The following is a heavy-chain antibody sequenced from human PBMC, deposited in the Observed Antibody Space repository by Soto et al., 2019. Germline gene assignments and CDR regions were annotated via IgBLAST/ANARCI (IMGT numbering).Heavy chain of an antibody. Sequence: QVQLVQSGAEVKKPGASGKVSCKASGYTFTSYGISWVRQAPGQGLEWMGWISAYNGNTNYAQKLQGRVTMATDTSASTAYMELRSLRSDDTAVYYCARVLRRGSYRSFLPAGYSGQGTLVTVSS. V-gene: IGHV1-18*01. CDR3: ARVLRRGSYRSFLPAGY. CDR1: GYTFTSYG. J-gene: IGHJ4*02. CDR2: ISAYNGNT. D-gene: IGHD3-16*02.